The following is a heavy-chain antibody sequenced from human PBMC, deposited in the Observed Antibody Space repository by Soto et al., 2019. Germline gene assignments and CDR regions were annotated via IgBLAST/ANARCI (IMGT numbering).Heavy chain of an antibody. Sequence: EVQLVESGGGLVQPGGSLRLSCAASGFTFSSYWMHWVRQAPGKGLVWVSRINSDGSSTSYADSVKGRFTITRDNAKNSLYLQMARRIAADTAVYYCVRTSLVVAAATREDYWGQGTLVTVSS. D-gene: IGHD2-15*01. CDR2: INSDGSST. CDR1: GFTFSSYW. V-gene: IGHV3-74*01. CDR3: VRTSLVVAAATREDY. J-gene: IGHJ4*02.